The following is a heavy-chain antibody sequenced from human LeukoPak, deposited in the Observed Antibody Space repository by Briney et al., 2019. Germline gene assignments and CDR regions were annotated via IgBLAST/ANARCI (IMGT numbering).Heavy chain of an antibody. D-gene: IGHD2-2*01. CDR1: GFTFGDYA. J-gene: IGHJ4*02. CDR3: TRVGVVPAVITAFDY. V-gene: IGHV3-49*04. CDR2: IRSKAYGGTT. Sequence: GGSLRLSCTASGFTFGDYAMSWVRQAPEKGLEWVGFIRSKAYGGTTEYAASVKGRFTISRDDSKSIAYLQMNSLETEDTAVYYCTRVGVVPAVITAFDYWGQGTLVTVSS.